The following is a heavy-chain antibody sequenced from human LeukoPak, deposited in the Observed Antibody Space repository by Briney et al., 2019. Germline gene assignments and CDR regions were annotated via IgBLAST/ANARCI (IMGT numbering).Heavy chain of an antibody. CDR1: GFTFSSYS. J-gene: IGHJ4*02. V-gene: IGHV3-21*01. CDR3: ARGKPPGIAAAGDY. Sequence: GGSLRLSCAASGFTFSSYSMNWVRQAPGKGLEWVSSISSSSSYIYYADSVKGRFTISRDNAKNSLYLQMNGLRAEDTAVYYCARGKPPGIAAAGDYWGQGTLVTVSS. D-gene: IGHD6-13*01. CDR2: ISSSSSYI.